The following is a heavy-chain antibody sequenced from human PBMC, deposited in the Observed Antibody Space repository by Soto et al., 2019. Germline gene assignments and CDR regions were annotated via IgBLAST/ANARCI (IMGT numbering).Heavy chain of an antibody. CDR3: ARGTETKRYSGYDYDAFDI. Sequence: GGSLRLSCAASGFTFSSYWMHWVRQAPGKGLVWVSRINSDGSSTSYADSVKGRFTISRDNAKNTLYLQMNSLRAEDTAVYYCARGTETKRYSGYDYDAFDIWGQGTMVTVSS. V-gene: IGHV3-74*01. J-gene: IGHJ3*02. CDR2: INSDGSST. CDR1: GFTFSSYW. D-gene: IGHD5-12*01.